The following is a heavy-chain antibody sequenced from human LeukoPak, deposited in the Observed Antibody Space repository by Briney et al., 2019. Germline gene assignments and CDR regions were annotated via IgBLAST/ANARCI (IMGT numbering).Heavy chain of an antibody. CDR1: GFTFRSDW. D-gene: IGHD4-23*01. Sequence: GGSLRLSCAASGFTFRSDWMHWVRQPPGKGPEWISRISGDGSTTTYADSVKGRFTISRDNAKNTLYLQMSSLRAEDTAVYYCARDLAHGGDYWGQGTLVTVSS. J-gene: IGHJ4*02. CDR3: ARDLAHGGDY. V-gene: IGHV3-74*01. CDR2: ISGDGSTT.